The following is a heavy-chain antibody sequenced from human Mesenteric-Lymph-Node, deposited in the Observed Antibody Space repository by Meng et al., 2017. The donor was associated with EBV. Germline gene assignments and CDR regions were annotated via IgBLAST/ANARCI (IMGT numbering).Heavy chain of an antibody. V-gene: IGHV4-39*01. CDR2: IYYRENK. CDR1: GGSISSCSYY. D-gene: IGHD4-17*01. Sequence: QRQDLAPGQVQRSVTVSLTCTLSGGSISSCSYYWGWIRQPPGKGLEWIGVIYYRENKYYNPSFKSRVTISEDTSTNQSSMKLSSVTPAAAAVYYCARQGDIGDRKPRWGYYSWGQGSLVTVSS. J-gene: IGHJ4*02. CDR3: ARQGDIGDRKPRWGYYS.